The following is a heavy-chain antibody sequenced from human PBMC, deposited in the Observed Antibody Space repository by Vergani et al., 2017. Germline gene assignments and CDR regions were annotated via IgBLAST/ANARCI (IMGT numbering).Heavy chain of an antibody. Sequence: EVQLLESGGSLKQPGGSVRLSCAASGFTFSTYAMHWVRQAPGKGLEWVSALTGGGGSTYYADSFKGRFIISRDNSRDTLYLQMNSLRPEDTATYYCLKGAGNNENFFDSWGQGTLVTVSS. CDR2: LTGGGGST. J-gene: IGHJ4*02. V-gene: IGHV3-23*01. CDR3: LKGAGNNENFFDS. CDR1: GFTFSTYA. D-gene: IGHD1/OR15-1a*01.